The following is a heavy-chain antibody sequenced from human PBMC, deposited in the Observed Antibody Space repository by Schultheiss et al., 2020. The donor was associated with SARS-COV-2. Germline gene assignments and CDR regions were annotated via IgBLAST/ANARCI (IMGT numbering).Heavy chain of an antibody. CDR3: AKGAIAAAGVFDY. J-gene: IGHJ4*02. V-gene: IGHV4-59*12. Sequence: SETLSLTCTVSGGSISSYYWSWIRQPPGKGLEWIGYIYYSGSTNYNPSLKSRVTISVDTSKNQFSLKLSSVTAEDTAVYYCAKGAIAAAGVFDYWGQGTLVTVSS. D-gene: IGHD6-13*01. CDR1: GGSISSYY. CDR2: IYYSGST.